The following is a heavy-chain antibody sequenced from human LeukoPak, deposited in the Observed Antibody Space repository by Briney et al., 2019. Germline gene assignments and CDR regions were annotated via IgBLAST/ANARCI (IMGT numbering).Heavy chain of an antibody. CDR2: IYYSGST. CDR3: ARARGSYYGYFDY. Sequence: SETLSLTCTVSGGSISNYYWSWIRQSPVKGLEWIGFIYYSGSTNYNPSLKSRVTISVDTSKNQFSLKLSSVTAADTAVYYCARARGSYYGYFDYWGQGTLVTVSS. D-gene: IGHD1-26*01. V-gene: IGHV4-59*01. J-gene: IGHJ4*02. CDR1: GGSISNYY.